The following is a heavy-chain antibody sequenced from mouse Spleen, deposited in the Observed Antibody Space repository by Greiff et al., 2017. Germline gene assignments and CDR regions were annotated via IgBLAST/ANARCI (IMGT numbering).Heavy chain of an antibody. Sequence: EVQGVESGGGLVQPGGSLKLSCATSGFTFSDYYMYWVRQTPEKRLEWVAYISNGGGSTYYPDTVKGRFTISRDNAKNTLYLQMSRLKSEDTAMYYCARRGGGSAMDYWGQGTSVTVSS. J-gene: IGHJ4*01. CDR1: GFTFSDYY. D-gene: IGHD1-2*01. CDR2: ISNGGGST. CDR3: ARRGGGSAMDY. V-gene: IGHV5-12*02.